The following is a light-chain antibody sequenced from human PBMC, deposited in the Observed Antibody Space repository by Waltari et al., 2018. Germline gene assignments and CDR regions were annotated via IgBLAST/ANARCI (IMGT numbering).Light chain of an antibody. CDR3: CSYAGSYTRV. CDR2: DVT. V-gene: IGLV2-11*01. CDR1: HSAVGGYDY. J-gene: IGLJ3*02. Sequence: QSALTQPRSVSGSPGQSVTISCTGTHSAVGGYDYFSLYQQHPGKAPQLMIFDVTKRPSGVPARFSGSKSGNTASLTISGLQVEDEADYYCCSYAGSYTRVFGGGTKLTVL.